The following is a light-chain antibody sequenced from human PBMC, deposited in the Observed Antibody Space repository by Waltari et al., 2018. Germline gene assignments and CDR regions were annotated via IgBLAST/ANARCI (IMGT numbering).Light chain of an antibody. Sequence: DIVLTQSPGPLSLSPGVIATLSCRASQTVSTIALSWYQQKPGQAPRVLIYSTYNRATGIPDRFSGSGSGTDFTLTINRLAPEDFAMYYCQQYDGIVVTFGGGTKVEI. J-gene: IGKJ4*01. CDR2: STY. CDR1: QTVSTIA. V-gene: IGKV3-20*01. CDR3: QQYDGIVVT.